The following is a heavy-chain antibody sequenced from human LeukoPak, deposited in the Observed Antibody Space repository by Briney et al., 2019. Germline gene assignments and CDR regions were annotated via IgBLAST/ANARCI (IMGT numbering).Heavy chain of an antibody. Sequence: SETLSLTCTVSGGSISSYYWSWIRQPPGKGLEWIGYIYYSGSTNYNPSLKSRVTISVDTPKNQFSLKLSSVTAADTAVYYCARLEGIPYDFWSGYKNWFDPWGQGTLVTVSS. CDR1: GGSISSYY. CDR2: IYYSGST. D-gene: IGHD3-3*01. CDR3: ARLEGIPYDFWSGYKNWFDP. V-gene: IGHV4-59*08. J-gene: IGHJ5*02.